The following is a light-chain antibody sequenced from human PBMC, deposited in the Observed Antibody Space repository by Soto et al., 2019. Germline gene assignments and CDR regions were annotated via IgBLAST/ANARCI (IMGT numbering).Light chain of an antibody. J-gene: IGKJ2*01. V-gene: IGKV1-39*01. Sequence: DIQMTQSLSSLSASVGDSVTITCRASQSISNSLSWYQQKPGKAPKFLIYVTSTLQRGVPSRFSRSGSGTDFTLTISSLQPEDFATYYCQQTLSPPYTFGQGTKLEIK. CDR3: QQTLSPPYT. CDR2: VTS. CDR1: QSISNS.